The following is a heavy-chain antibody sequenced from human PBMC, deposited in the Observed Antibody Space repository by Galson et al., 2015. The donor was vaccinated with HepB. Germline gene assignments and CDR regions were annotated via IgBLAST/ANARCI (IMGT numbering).Heavy chain of an antibody. Sequence: CAISGDSVASNSAVWNWIRQSPSRGLEWLGRTYFRSKWHNDYGISVKSRISINADTSQNQFFLHLSSVTPEDTAVYYCAYGSDVWGQGTTVIVSS. CDR1: GDSVASNSAV. J-gene: IGHJ6*02. V-gene: IGHV6-1*01. CDR3: AYGSDV. CDR2: TYFRSKWHN.